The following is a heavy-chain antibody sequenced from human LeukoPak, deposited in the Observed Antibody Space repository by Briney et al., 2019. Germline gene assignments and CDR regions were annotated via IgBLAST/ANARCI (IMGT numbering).Heavy chain of an antibody. J-gene: IGHJ4*02. CDR3: ARGPRVSDGYSSSWYLNY. D-gene: IGHD6-13*01. Sequence: SETLSLTCAVYGGSFSGYYWSWIRQPPGKGLEWIGEINHSGNTNYNPSLKSRVTISVDTSKNQFSLKLSSVTAADTAVYYCARGPRVSDGYSSSWYLNYWGQGTLVTVSS. V-gene: IGHV4-34*01. CDR2: INHSGNT. CDR1: GGSFSGYY.